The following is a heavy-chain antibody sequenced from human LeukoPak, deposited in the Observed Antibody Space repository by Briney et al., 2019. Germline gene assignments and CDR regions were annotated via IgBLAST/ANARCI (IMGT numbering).Heavy chain of an antibody. CDR2: ISYDGSNK. V-gene: IGHV3-30*03. CDR3: ARSSRDGYNLIDYMDV. D-gene: IGHD5-24*01. CDR1: GFTFSSYG. Sequence: GGSLRLSCAASGFTFSSYGMNRVRQAPGNGLEWVAVISYDGSNKYYADSVKGRFTISRDNARKSLYLQMNSLRAEDTAVYYCARSSRDGYNLIDYMDVWGKGTTVTVSS. J-gene: IGHJ6*03.